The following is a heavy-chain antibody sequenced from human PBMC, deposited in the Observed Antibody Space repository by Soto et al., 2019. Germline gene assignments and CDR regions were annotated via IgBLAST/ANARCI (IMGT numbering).Heavy chain of an antibody. V-gene: IGHV4-59*01. CDR3: AEFARSYSYFDY. CDR1: GGSISSYY. CDR2: IHSIGST. J-gene: IGHJ4*02. D-gene: IGHD1-26*01. Sequence: LSLTCTVSGGSISSYYWGWIRQPPGKGLEWMGHIHSIGSTEYNPSLKSRVTTTVDSSKNQISLKLSSVTAANTAVYYCAEFARSYSYFDYWGQGTLVTVSS.